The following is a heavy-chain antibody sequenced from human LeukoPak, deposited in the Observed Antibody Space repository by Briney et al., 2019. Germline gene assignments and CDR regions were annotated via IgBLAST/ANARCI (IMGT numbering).Heavy chain of an antibody. J-gene: IGHJ4*02. D-gene: IGHD3-22*01. CDR1: GFTFSSYG. CDR3: AKDHGDDSSGHNISVDY. CDR2: ISYDGSNK. V-gene: IGHV3-30*18. Sequence: GGSLRLSCAASGFTFSSYGMHWVRQAPGKGLEWVAVISYDGSNKYYADSVKGRFTISRDNSKNTLYLQMNSLRAEDTAVYYCAKDHGDDSSGHNISVDYWGQGTLVTVSS.